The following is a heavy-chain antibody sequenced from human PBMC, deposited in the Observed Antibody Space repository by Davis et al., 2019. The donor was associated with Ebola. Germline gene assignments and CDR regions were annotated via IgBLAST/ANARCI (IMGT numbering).Heavy chain of an antibody. CDR2: IYWDDDT. V-gene: IGHV2-5*02. Sequence: SGSTLVKPTPTLTLTCTFSGFSLSTSAVGVGWIRQPTGKALKWLALIYWDDDTRDSPSLKTRLTISKDTNKNQVVLTMTNMDPMDTATYYCARSRYSGYDYNLDYLDYWGQGTLVTVSS. CDR3: ARSRYSGYDYNLDYLDY. CDR1: GFSLSTSAVG. J-gene: IGHJ4*02. D-gene: IGHD5-12*01.